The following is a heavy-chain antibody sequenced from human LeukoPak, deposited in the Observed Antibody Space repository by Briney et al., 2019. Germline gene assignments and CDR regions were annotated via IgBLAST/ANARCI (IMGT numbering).Heavy chain of an antibody. CDR3: ARSAPSQQQLTSDSVSQWGIAAAGMWLDWFDP. CDR2: IYHSGST. Sequence: SETLSLTCTVSGGSISSYYWSWIRQPPGKGLEWIGYIYHSGSTNYNPSLKSRVTISVDTSKNQFSLKLSSVTAADTAVYYCARSAPSQQQLTSDSVSQWGIAAAGMWLDWFDPWGQGTLVTVSS. V-gene: IGHV4-59*01. CDR1: GGSISSYY. J-gene: IGHJ5*02. D-gene: IGHD6-13*01.